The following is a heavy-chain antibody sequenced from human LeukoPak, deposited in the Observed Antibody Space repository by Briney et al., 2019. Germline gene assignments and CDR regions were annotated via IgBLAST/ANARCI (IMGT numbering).Heavy chain of an antibody. V-gene: IGHV3-23*01. CDR3: AKDSVRSGGWFYFDN. Sequence: GGSLRLSCAASGFTFSSLDMAWVRQAPGKGLEWVSGISASGSNTFYADSVKGRFTNSRDNSKNTLYLQMGSLRVEDTAIYYCAKDSVRSGGWFYFDNWGQGTLVSVSS. D-gene: IGHD6-19*01. CDR2: ISASGSNT. CDR1: GFTFSSLD. J-gene: IGHJ4*02.